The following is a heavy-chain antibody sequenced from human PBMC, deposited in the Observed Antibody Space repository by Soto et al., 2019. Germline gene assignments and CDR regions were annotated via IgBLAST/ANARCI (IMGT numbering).Heavy chain of an antibody. CDR2: IFSGGET. V-gene: IGHV3-53*02. CDR3: ARGGSGYYYGLDV. Sequence: EVPLVETGGGLIQPGGSLRLSCAASGFTVSNKYMSWVRQAPGKGLEWISVIFSGGETYYADSVKGRFTISRDNSKNTLYLQMSSLRADDTAMYYCARGGSGYYYGLDVWGQGTTVTVSS. J-gene: IGHJ6*02. CDR1: GFTVSNKY. D-gene: IGHD3-10*01.